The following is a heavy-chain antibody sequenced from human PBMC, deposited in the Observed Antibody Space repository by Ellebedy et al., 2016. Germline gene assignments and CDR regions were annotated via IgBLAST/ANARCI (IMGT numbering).Heavy chain of an antibody. Sequence: SETLSLTXIVSGGSISRYYWSWIRQPATKRLEWIGRIFSGGSTNYNPSLNSRVSMSLDTAKSQFSLNLSSVTAADTAVYYCARGLSSWYDYFYYYMDVWGEGTTVTVAS. D-gene: IGHD6-13*01. CDR2: IFSGGST. CDR1: GGSISRYY. CDR3: ARGLSSWYDYFYYYMDV. J-gene: IGHJ6*03. V-gene: IGHV4-4*07.